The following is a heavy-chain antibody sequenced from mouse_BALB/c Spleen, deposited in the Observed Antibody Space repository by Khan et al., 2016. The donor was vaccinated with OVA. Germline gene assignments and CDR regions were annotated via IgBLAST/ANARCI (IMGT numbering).Heavy chain of an antibody. J-gene: IGHJ3*01. CDR3: ARLAYYYDSEGFAY. V-gene: IGHV5-6*01. CDR2: VSTGGGYT. D-gene: IGHD1-1*01. CDR1: GFTFSTYG. Sequence: EVELVESGGDLVKPGGSLKLSCAASGFTFSTYGMSWVRQTPDKRLEWVATVSTGGGYTYYPDSVTGRFTISRDTAKNTLYLQMSSLKSEDTAMFYCARLAYYYDSEGFAYWGQGTLVTVSA.